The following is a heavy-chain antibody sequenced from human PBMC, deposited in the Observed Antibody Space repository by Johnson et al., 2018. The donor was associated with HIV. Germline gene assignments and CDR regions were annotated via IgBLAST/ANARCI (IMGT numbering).Heavy chain of an antibody. D-gene: IGHD1-26*01. Sequence: VQLVESGGGLVQPGGSLRLSCAASGFSVSSNYMTWVRQAPGNGLEWVATIKLDGSDKYYLDSVKGRFTISRDNAKNTLYLQMNSLRAEDTAVYYCAIGVPPSRWELKGDSFDIWGQGTMVTVSS. CDR1: GFSVSSNY. J-gene: IGHJ3*02. CDR3: AIGVPPSRWELKGDSFDI. CDR2: IKLDGSDK. V-gene: IGHV3-7*01.